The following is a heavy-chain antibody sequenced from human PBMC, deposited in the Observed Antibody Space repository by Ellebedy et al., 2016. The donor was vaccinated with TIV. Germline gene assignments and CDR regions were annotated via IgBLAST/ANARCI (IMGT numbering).Heavy chain of an antibody. CDR1: GFTFSSYG. CDR3: ARDDEDILTGRNAMDV. J-gene: IGHJ6*02. CDR2: ISSSSSTI. Sequence: PGGSLTLSCVASGFTFSSYGMHWVRQAPGKGLEWVSYISSSSSTIYSADSVKGRFTISRDNAKNSLYLQMNSLRAEDTAVYYCARDDEDILTGRNAMDVWGQGTTVTVSS. D-gene: IGHD3-9*01. V-gene: IGHV3-48*01.